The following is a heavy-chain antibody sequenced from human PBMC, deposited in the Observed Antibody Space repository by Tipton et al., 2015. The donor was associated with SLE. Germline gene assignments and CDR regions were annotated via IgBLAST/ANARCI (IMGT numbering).Heavy chain of an antibody. J-gene: IGHJ4*02. V-gene: IGHV4-34*09. CDR3: ARDPIAAAGEFDY. D-gene: IGHD6-13*01. CDR1: GGSFSGYY. Sequence: TLSLTCAVYGGSFSGYYWSWIRQPPGKGLEWIGYIYHSGSTYYNPSLKSRVTISVDTSKNQFSLKLSSVTAADTAVYYCARDPIAAAGEFDYWGQGTLVTVSS. CDR2: IYHSGST.